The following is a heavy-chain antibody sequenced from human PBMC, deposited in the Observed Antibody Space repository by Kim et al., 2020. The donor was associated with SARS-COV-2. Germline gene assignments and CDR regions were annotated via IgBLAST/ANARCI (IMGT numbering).Heavy chain of an antibody. D-gene: IGHD6-13*01. CDR1: GFTFGDYA. CDR2: IRSKAYGGTT. V-gene: IGHV3-49*03. Sequence: GGSLRLSCTASGFTFGDYAMSWFRQAPGKGLEWVGFIRSKAYGGTTEYAASVKGRFTISRDDSKSIAYLQMNSLKTEDTAVYYCTRGRYSSSWYYAFDIWGQGTMVTVSS. J-gene: IGHJ3*02. CDR3: TRGRYSSSWYYAFDI.